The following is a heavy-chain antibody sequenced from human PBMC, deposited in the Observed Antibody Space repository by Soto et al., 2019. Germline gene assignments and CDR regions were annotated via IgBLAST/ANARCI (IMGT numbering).Heavy chain of an antibody. CDR1: GFSFSAYA. V-gene: IGHV3-30*18. CDR2: ISPDEINK. Sequence: GGSLRLSCAASGFSFSAYAMHWVRQAPGKGLEWVAVISPDEINKYYADSVKGGRFTISRDNSENTLSLQMNSLRSGDTAVYYCAKGVACTSTSCYGRDYYYYMDVWGQGTTVTVSS. CDR3: AKGVACTSTSCYGRDYYYYMDV. J-gene: IGHJ6*03. D-gene: IGHD2-2*01.